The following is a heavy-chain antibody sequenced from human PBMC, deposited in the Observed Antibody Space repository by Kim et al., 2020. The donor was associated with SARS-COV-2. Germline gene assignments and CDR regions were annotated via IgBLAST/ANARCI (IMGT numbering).Heavy chain of an antibody. D-gene: IGHD3-22*01. CDR2: IYYSGST. CDR3: AAENYYDSSGYFDY. Sequence: SETLSLTCTVSGGSISSYYWSWIRQPPGKGLEWIGYIYYSGSTNYNPSLKSRVTISVDTSKNQFSLKLSSVTAADTAVYYCAAENYYDSSGYFDYWGQGTLVTVSS. V-gene: IGHV4-59*01. CDR1: GGSISSYY. J-gene: IGHJ4*02.